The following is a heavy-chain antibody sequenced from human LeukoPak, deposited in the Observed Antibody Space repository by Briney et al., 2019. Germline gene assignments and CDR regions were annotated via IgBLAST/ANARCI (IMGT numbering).Heavy chain of an antibody. D-gene: IGHD6-19*01. Sequence: SETLSLTCTVSGGSISSSNFYWGWIRQPPGKGLGWIGSVYYSGSTYYSPSLKSRVTISVDTSRNQFSLKLSSVTAADTAVYYCAGSVAGHLDTFDIWGQGTMVTVSS. CDR1: GGSISSSNFY. CDR3: AGSVAGHLDTFDI. CDR2: VYYSGST. V-gene: IGHV4-39*01. J-gene: IGHJ3*02.